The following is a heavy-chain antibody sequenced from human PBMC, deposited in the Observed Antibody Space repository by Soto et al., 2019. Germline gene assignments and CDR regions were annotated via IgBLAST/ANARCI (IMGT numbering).Heavy chain of an antibody. CDR3: ARARVQVFSSSWSYYFDY. J-gene: IGHJ4*02. CDR2: INSDGSST. Sequence: PGGSLSLSCAASGFTFSSYWMHWVRQAPGKGLVWVSRINSDGSSTSYADSVKGRFTISRDNAKNTLYLQMNSLRAEDTAVYYCARARVQVFSSSWSYYFDYWGQGTLVTVSS. D-gene: IGHD6-13*01. CDR1: GFTFSSYW. V-gene: IGHV3-74*01.